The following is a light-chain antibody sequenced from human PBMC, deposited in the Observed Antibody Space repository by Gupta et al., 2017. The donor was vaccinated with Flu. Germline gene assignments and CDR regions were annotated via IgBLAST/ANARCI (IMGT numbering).Light chain of an antibody. CDR1: QSVSRS. J-gene: IGKJ1*01. V-gene: IGKV3-15*01. Sequence: EVVMTQSPATLSVSPGERATLSCRASQSVSRSLAWYQQKPGQAPRLLIYGASNRAIGIPDRFSGSGSGTEFTLSSSRRQSEDFAVYYVQQDKKWETFGQGTKVVIK. CDR3: QQDKKWET. CDR2: GAS.